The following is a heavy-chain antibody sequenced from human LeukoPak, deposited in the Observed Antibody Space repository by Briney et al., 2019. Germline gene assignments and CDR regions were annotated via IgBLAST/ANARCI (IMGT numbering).Heavy chain of an antibody. V-gene: IGHV1-69*01. CDR2: IIPIFGTA. J-gene: IGHJ4*02. Sequence: SVKVSCKASGGTFSSYAISWVRQAPGQGLEWMGGIIPIFGTANYAQKFQGRVTITADGSTSTAYMELSSLRSEDTAVYYCARSDQWELLRVDYWGQGTLVTVSS. CDR3: ARSDQWELLRVDY. CDR1: GGTFSSYA. D-gene: IGHD1-26*01.